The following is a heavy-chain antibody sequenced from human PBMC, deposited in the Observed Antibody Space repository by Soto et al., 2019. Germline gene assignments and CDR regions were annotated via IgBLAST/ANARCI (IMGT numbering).Heavy chain of an antibody. D-gene: IGHD2-21*01. Sequence: SETLSLTCTVSGGSISSSSYYWAWIRQPPGKGLEWIGSIYYSGRTYYNPSLKSRVTISVDTSKNQFSLKLSSVTAADTAVYYCARQTYSGEKPSGLDVWGQGTTVTVS. J-gene: IGHJ6*02. CDR3: ARQTYSGEKPSGLDV. CDR1: GGSISSSSYY. CDR2: IYYSGRT. V-gene: IGHV4-39*01.